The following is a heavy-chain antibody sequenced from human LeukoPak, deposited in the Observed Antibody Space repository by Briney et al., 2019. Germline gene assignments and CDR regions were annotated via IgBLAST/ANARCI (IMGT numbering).Heavy chain of an antibody. CDR2: INHSGST. J-gene: IGHJ4*02. D-gene: IGHD3-10*01. V-gene: IGHV4-34*01. CDR3: ARGTPEWYGSGPAVY. Sequence: SETLSLTCAVYGASFSGYYWSWIRQPPGKGLEWIGEINHSGSTNYNLSLESRLTISLDTSKNQVSLKLTSVTAADTAVYYCARGTPEWYGSGPAVYWGQGTLVTVSS. CDR1: GASFSGYY.